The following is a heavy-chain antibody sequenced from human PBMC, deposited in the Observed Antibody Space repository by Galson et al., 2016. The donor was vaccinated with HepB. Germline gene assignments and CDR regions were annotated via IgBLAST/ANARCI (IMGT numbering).Heavy chain of an antibody. CDR3: ARDILWFGELTRVYYFDY. V-gene: IGHV3-21*01. J-gene: IGHJ4*02. CDR2: ISSSSSYI. D-gene: IGHD3-10*01. CDR1: GFTFSSYS. Sequence: SLRLSCAASGFTFSSYSMNWVRQAPGKGLEWVSSISSSSSYIHYADSVKGRFTISSTNAKNSLYLQMNSLRAEDTAVYYCARDILWFGELTRVYYFDYWGQGTLVTVSS.